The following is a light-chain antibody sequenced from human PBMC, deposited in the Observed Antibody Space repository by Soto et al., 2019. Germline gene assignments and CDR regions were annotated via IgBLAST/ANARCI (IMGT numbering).Light chain of an antibody. CDR2: AAS. J-gene: IGKJ1*01. V-gene: IGKV1-39*01. CDR1: QGISTY. CDR3: QQSYSTTWT. Sequence: DIQMTQSPSSLSESAGDRVTITCRASQGISTYLNWYQQKPGKAPKLLIYAASSLQSGVPSRFSGSGSETDFTLTISSLQPEDFATYSCQQSYSTTWTFGRGTKVDIK.